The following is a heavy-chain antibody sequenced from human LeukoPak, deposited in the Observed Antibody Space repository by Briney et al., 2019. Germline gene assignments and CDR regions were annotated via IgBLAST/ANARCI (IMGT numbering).Heavy chain of an antibody. CDR2: NYYSGNT. Sequence: SETLSLTCTVSGGSIRSSSYYWGWIRQPPGKGREWIESNYYSGNTYYNPSLKSRVTISVDTSKNPFSLKLSSVTAADTAVYYCARGNDTSGHPLDYWAQGALVTVSS. V-gene: IGHV4-39*01. D-gene: IGHD3-22*01. CDR3: ARGNDTSGHPLDY. J-gene: IGHJ4*02. CDR1: GGSIRSSSYY.